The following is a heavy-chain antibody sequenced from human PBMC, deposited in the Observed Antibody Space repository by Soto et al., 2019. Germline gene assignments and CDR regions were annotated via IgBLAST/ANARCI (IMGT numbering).Heavy chain of an antibody. CDR2: IYHSGST. Sequence: PETLSLTCAVSGYSISSGYYCGWIRQPPGKGLEWIGSIYHSGSTYYNPSLKSRVTISVDTSKNQFSLKLSSVTAADTAVYYCARVRSGAYYYYYGMDVWGQGTTVTVSS. J-gene: IGHJ6*02. D-gene: IGHD3-10*01. CDR1: GYSISSGYY. V-gene: IGHV4-38-2*01. CDR3: ARVRSGAYYYYYGMDV.